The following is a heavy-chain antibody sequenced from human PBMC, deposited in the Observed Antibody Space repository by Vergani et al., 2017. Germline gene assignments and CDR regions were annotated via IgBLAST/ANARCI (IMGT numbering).Heavy chain of an antibody. CDR3: ARSGYCAHGVCYMTYYYYMDV. V-gene: IGHV3-33*01. D-gene: IGHD2-8*01. J-gene: IGHJ6*03. CDR1: GFTLSSHA. CDR2: IWYDGSKE. Sequence: QVQLAESGGGVVKPGRSLRLSCAGSGFTLSSHAMHWVRQAPGKGLEWVAFIWYDGSKEYYADSVKGRFTISRDNSKNTLYLQMNNLRAADTAVYYCARSGYCAHGVCYMTYYYYMDVWGKGTAVTVSS.